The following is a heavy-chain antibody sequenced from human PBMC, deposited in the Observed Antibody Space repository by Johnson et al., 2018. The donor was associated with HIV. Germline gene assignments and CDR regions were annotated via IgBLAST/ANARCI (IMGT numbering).Heavy chain of an antibody. CDR2: ISSSGSTI. D-gene: IGHD5-18*01. J-gene: IGHJ3*02. Sequence: QVQLVESGGGLIQPGGSLRLSCAASGFTVSSNYMSWVRQAPGKGLEWVSYISSSGSTIYYADPVKGRFTISRDNAKNLVYLQMNSLRAEDTAVYYCARGPVDTAMGNDAFDIWGQGTMVTVSS. V-gene: IGHV3-11*04. CDR1: GFTVSSNY. CDR3: ARGPVDTAMGNDAFDI.